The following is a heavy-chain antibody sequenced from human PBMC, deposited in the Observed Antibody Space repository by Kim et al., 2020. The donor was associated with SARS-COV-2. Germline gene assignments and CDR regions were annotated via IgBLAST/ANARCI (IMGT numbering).Heavy chain of an antibody. J-gene: IGHJ4*02. Sequence: SLTSRVTISVDTSTDQFSLKLSSVTAADTAVYYCARHRPRGYSYGPFFDYWGQGTLVTVSS. V-gene: IGHV4-39*01. CDR3: ARHRPRGYSYGPFFDY. D-gene: IGHD5-18*01.